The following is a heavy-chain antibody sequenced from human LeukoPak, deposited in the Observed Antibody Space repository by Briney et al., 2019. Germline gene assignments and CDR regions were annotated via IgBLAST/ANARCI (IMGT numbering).Heavy chain of an antibody. J-gene: IGHJ4*01. CDR2: IYPGDSDT. CDR3: ARDFGTMIVVVMGFDY. Sequence: GESLKISCKGSGYSFTTYWIGWVRQMPGKGLEWMGIIYPGDSDTRYTPSFQGQVTISAHKSISTAYLLWNSLKASDTAVHYCARDFGTMIVVVMGFDYWGQGTLVTVSS. D-gene: IGHD3-22*01. V-gene: IGHV5-51*01. CDR1: GYSFTTYW.